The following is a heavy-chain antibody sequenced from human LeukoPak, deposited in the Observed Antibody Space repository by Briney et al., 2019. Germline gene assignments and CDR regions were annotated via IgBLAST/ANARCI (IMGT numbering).Heavy chain of an antibody. CDR3: ARDGFWAFDY. Sequence: KASETLSLTCTVSGGSISSGSYYWSWIRQPAGKGLEWIGRIYTSGSTNYNPSLKNRVTISVDTSKNQFSLKLSSVTAADTAVYYCARDGFWAFDYWGQGTLVTVSS. CDR2: IYTSGST. CDR1: GGSISSGSYY. J-gene: IGHJ4*02. V-gene: IGHV4-61*02. D-gene: IGHD3-3*01.